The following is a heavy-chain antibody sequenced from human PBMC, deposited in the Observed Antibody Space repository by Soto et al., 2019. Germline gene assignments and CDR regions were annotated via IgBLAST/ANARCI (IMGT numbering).Heavy chain of an antibody. J-gene: IGHJ5*02. CDR1: GFSLSNARMG. CDR3: ARSHKITMVRGVIPDWFDP. CDR2: IFSNDEK. D-gene: IGHD3-10*01. V-gene: IGHV2-26*01. Sequence: SGPTLVNPTETLTLTCTVSGFSLSNARMGVSWIRQPPGKALEWLAHIFSNDEKSYSTSLKSRLTISKDTSKSQVVLTMTNMDPVDTATYYCARSHKITMVRGVIPDWFDPWGQGTLVTVSS.